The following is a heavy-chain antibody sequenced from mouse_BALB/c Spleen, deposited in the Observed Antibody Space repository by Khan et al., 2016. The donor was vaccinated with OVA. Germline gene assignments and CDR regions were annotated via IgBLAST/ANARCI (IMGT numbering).Heavy chain of an antibody. Sequence: QVQLQQSGAELMKPGASVKISCKATGYKFSSYWIEWVKQRPGHGLEWIGEILPGSDNTNYNEKFKGKATLTADSSSNTAYMQLSSLTSEDSAVYYCAPYYYGSSAWFAYWGQGTLVTVSA. CDR3: APYYYGSSAWFAY. CDR1: GYKFSSYW. V-gene: IGHV1-9*01. J-gene: IGHJ3*01. D-gene: IGHD1-1*01. CDR2: ILPGSDNT.